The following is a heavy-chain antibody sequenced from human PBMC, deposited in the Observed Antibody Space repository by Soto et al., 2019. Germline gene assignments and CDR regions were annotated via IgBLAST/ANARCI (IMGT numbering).Heavy chain of an antibody. Sequence: EVQLVESGGGLVQPGGSLRLSCAASGFSLSSYSVNWVRQTPGRGLEWVSYISSSGTTIYYTDSVKGRFTISRDNAKNSMYPQMNSLRDDDTAVYYCGVAATSWGQGTMVTVSS. CDR3: GVAATS. J-gene: IGHJ3*01. CDR2: ISSSGTTI. CDR1: GFSLSSYS. D-gene: IGHD1-26*01. V-gene: IGHV3-48*02.